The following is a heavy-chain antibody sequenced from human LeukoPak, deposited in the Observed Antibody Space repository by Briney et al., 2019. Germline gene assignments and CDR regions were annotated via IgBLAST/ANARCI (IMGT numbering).Heavy chain of an antibody. V-gene: IGHV1-2*02. CDR3: ASIGSSRGYYFDY. CDR1: GYTFTGYY. D-gene: IGHD3-10*01. CDR2: INPNSGGT. J-gene: IGHJ4*02. Sequence: ASVKVSCKASGYTFTGYYMHWVRQAPGQGLEWMGWINPNSGGTDYAQKFQGRVTMTRDTSISTAYMELSRLRSDDTAVYYCASIGSSRGYYFDYWGQGTLVTVSS.